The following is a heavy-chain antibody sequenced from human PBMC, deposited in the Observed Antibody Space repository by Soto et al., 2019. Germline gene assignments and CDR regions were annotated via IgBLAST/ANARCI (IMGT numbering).Heavy chain of an antibody. D-gene: IGHD2-15*01. CDR3: AREGCSGGSCDHYYYYMDV. Sequence: PSETLSLTCTVSGGSISSGSYYWSWIRQHPGKGLEWIGYISYSGSTYYIPSLRSRVTISLDTSKNHFSLKLSSVTAADTAVYYCAREGCSGGSCDHYYYYMDVWGKGTTVTVSS. CDR2: ISYSGST. CDR1: GGSISSGSYY. J-gene: IGHJ6*03. V-gene: IGHV4-31*03.